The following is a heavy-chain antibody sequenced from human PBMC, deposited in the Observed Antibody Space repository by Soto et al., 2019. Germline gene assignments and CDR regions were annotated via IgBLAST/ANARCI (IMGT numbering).Heavy chain of an antibody. CDR3: ARASGCSGDSCAFDP. Sequence: SETLSLTCTVSGGSISTYYWSWIRQPPGKGLEWIGYIYYTGSTNYNPSLKSRVTISVDTSKNQFSLKLSSVTAADTAVYYCARASGCSGDSCAFDPWGKGTLVTVSS. CDR1: GGSISTYY. J-gene: IGHJ5*02. D-gene: IGHD2-15*01. V-gene: IGHV4-59*01. CDR2: IYYTGST.